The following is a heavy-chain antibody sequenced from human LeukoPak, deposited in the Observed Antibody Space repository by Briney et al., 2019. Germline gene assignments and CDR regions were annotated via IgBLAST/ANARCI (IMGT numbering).Heavy chain of an antibody. J-gene: IGHJ4*02. CDR3: ARGAAHDY. V-gene: IGHV3-30*04. CDR1: GFTFSSYA. Sequence: PGGSLRLSCAASGFTFSSYAMHWVRQAPGKGLEWVAVISYDGSNKYYADSVKGRFTISRDNSKNTLCLQMNSLRAEDTAVYYCARGAAHDYWGQGTLVTVSS. D-gene: IGHD6-25*01. CDR2: ISYDGSNK.